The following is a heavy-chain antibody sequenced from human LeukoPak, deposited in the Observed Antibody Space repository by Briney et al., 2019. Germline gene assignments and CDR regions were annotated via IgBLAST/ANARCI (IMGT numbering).Heavy chain of an antibody. V-gene: IGHV3-30-3*01. D-gene: IGHD5-18*01. Sequence: PGRSLRLSCAASGFTFSSYAMHWVRQAPGKGLEWVAVISYDGSNKYYADSVKGRFTISRDNSKNTLYLQMNSLRAEDTAVYYCARAHSYGPLYFDYWGQGTLVTVSS. J-gene: IGHJ4*02. CDR3: ARAHSYGPLYFDY. CDR1: GFTFSSYA. CDR2: ISYDGSNK.